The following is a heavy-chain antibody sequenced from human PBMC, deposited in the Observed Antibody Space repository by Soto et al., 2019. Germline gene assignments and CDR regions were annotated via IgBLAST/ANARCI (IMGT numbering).Heavy chain of an antibody. CDR1: GFTFSSYA. Sequence: GGSLRLSCAASGFTFSSYAMSWVRQAPGKGLEWVSALSGSGGTTYYADSVKGRFSISRDNSKNTVYLQMSSLRAEDTAVYYCAKDGGVSSWKYCSGGSCYYYYMDVWGKGTTVTVSS. J-gene: IGHJ6*03. CDR3: AKDGGVSSWKYCSGGSCYYYYMDV. CDR2: LSGSGGTT. D-gene: IGHD2-15*01. V-gene: IGHV3-23*01.